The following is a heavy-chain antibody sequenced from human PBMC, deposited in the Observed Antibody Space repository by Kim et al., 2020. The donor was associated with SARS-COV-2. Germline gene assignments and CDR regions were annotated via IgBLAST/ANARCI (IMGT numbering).Heavy chain of an antibody. J-gene: IGHJ4*02. V-gene: IGHV4-59*01. D-gene: IGHD6-19*01. CDR3: AREAVAGTFGY. Sequence: TKYNPSRNSRVTRAVDTSKKQFSLKLSSVTAADTAVYYCAREAVAGTFGYWGQGTLVTVSS. CDR2: T.